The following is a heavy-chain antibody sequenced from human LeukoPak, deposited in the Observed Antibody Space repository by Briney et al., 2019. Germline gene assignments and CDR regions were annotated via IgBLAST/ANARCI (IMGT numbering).Heavy chain of an antibody. J-gene: IGHJ4*02. Sequence: ASVKVSCKASGYTFTSNYIHWVRQAPGQGLEWMGMIYPRDGSTSYAQKFQGRVTVTRDTSTSTVHMELSGLRSEGTAVYYCARDQEGFDYWGQGTLVTVSS. CDR3: ARDQEGFDY. CDR2: IYPRDGST. V-gene: IGHV1-46*01. CDR1: GYTFTSNY.